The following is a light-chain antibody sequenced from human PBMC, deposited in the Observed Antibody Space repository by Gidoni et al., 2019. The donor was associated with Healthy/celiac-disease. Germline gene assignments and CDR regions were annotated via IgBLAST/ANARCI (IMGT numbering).Light chain of an antibody. Sequence: QSALTQPASVSGSPGQSITISCTGTSSDVGGYNYVSWYQQHPGKAPKRMIYDVSNRPSGVSNRFSGSKSGNTVSLTISGLQAEDEADYYCSSYTSSSTHWVFGGGTKLTVL. J-gene: IGLJ3*02. CDR1: SSDVGGYNY. V-gene: IGLV2-14*01. CDR2: DVS. CDR3: SSYTSSSTHWV.